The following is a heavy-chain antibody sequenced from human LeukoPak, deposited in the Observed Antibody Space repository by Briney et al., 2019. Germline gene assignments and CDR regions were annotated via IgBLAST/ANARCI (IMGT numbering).Heavy chain of an antibody. J-gene: IGHJ6*03. CDR2: INHSGST. CDR3: ARVPAAISGVTYYYYYYMDV. CDR1: GGSCSGYY. V-gene: IGHV4-34*01. D-gene: IGHD2-2*01. Sequence: SETLSLTCAVYGGSCSGYYWGWIRQPPGKGLEWIGEINHSGSTNYNPSLKSRVTISVDTSKNQFSLKLSSVTAADTAVYYCARVPAAISGVTYYYYYYMDVWGKGTTVTVSS.